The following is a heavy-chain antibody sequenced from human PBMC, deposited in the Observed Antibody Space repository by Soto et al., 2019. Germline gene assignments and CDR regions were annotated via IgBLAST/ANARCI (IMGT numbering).Heavy chain of an antibody. CDR3: ARAHLLTGYYLVPFDA. CDR2: INHNGNS. Sequence: PSETLSLTCAASGGSFSAYYWSWIRQPPGRGLEWIGEINHNGNSNYNPALESRVTISVDTSKNQFSLKLISVTAADTAVYYCARAHLLTGYYLVPFDAWGRGTLVT. J-gene: IGHJ2*01. CDR1: GGSFSAYY. V-gene: IGHV4-34*01. D-gene: IGHD3-9*01.